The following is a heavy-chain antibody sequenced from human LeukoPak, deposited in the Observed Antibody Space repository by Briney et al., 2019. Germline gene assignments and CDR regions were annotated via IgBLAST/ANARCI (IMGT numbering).Heavy chain of an antibody. CDR1: GYTFTSYA. V-gene: IGHV7-4-1*02. CDR2: INTNTGNP. CDR3: ARGNVDIVATIELWFDP. Sequence: ASVKVSCKASGYTFTSYAMNWVRQAPGQGLEWMGWINTNTGNPTYAQGFTGRFVFSLDTSVSTAYLQISSLKAEDTAVYYCARGNVDIVATIELWFDPWGQGTLVTVSS. D-gene: IGHD5-12*01. J-gene: IGHJ5*02.